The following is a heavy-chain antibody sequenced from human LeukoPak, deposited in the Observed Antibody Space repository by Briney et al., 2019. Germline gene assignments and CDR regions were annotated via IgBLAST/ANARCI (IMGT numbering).Heavy chain of an antibody. CDR1: GGSFSGYY. Sequence: PSETLSLTCAVYGGSFSGYYWSWIRQPPGKGLEWIGEINHYGSSNYNPSLKSRVTISVETSKSQFSLKLSSVTAADTAVYYCARLILTGHDAYYSYYMDVWGKGTTVTISS. V-gene: IGHV4-34*01. D-gene: IGHD3-9*01. J-gene: IGHJ6*03. CDR3: ARLILTGHDAYYSYYMDV. CDR2: INHYGSS.